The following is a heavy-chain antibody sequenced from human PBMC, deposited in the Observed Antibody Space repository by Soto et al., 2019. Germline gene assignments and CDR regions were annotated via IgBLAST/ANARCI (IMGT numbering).Heavy chain of an antibody. V-gene: IGHV4-34*01. Sequence: SETLSLTCAVYGGSFSCYYWSWIGQPPGKGLEWIGEINHSGSTNYDPSLKSRITISVDTSKNQFSLNLTSVTAADTAVYYCARTRGGWLHNFGYWGQGTLVTVSS. J-gene: IGHJ4*02. CDR2: INHSGST. CDR3: ARTRGGWLHNFGY. D-gene: IGHD3-10*01. CDR1: GGSFSCYY.